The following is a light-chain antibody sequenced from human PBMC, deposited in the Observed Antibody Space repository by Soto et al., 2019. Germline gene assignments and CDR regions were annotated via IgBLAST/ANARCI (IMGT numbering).Light chain of an antibody. J-gene: IGLJ1*01. CDR3: TSYTSNNTLV. CDR1: SSGVGAYNY. Sequence: QSVLTQPASVSGSPGQSITISCTGTSSGVGAYNYVSWYQQHPGKAPKLMISDVSNRPSGVSNRFSGSKSGNTASLTISGLHTEDEADYYCTSYTSNNTLVFGSGTKLTVL. V-gene: IGLV2-14*03. CDR2: DVS.